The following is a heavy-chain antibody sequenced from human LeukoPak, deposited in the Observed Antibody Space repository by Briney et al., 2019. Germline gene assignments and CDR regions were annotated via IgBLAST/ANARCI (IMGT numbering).Heavy chain of an antibody. Sequence: SQTLSLTCTVSGGSISSGSYYWSWIRQPAGKGLEWIGRIYTSESTNYNPSLKSRVTISVDTSKNQFSLKLSSVTTADTAVYYCARGIGYCSSTSCYEAAAWFDPWGQGTLVTVSS. V-gene: IGHV4-61*02. D-gene: IGHD2-2*01. CDR3: ARGIGYCSSTSCYEAAAWFDP. J-gene: IGHJ5*02. CDR2: IYTSEST. CDR1: GGSISSGSYY.